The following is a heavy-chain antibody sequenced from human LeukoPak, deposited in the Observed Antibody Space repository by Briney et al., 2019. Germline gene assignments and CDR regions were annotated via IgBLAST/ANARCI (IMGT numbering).Heavy chain of an antibody. V-gene: IGHV3-23*01. Sequence: GGSLRLSCAASGFTFSSYAMSWVRQAPGKGLEWVSAISGSGGSTYYADSVKGRFTISRDNAKNSLYLQMNSLRAEDTAVYYCASPRKVGATRPYGMDVWGQGTTVTVSS. CDR1: GFTFSSYA. J-gene: IGHJ6*02. D-gene: IGHD1-26*01. CDR2: ISGSGGST. CDR3: ASPRKVGATRPYGMDV.